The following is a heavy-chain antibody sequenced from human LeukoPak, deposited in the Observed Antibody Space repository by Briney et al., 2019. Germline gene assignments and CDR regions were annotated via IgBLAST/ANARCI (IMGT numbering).Heavy chain of an antibody. CDR3: AKVTYGSGTYGAFDS. CDR2: ISSSTSTI. D-gene: IGHD3-10*01. V-gene: IGHV3-48*01. Sequence: GGSLRLSCAASGFTFSSYSMNWVRQAPGKGLEWVSYISSSTSTIYYADSVKGRFTISRDNSKNTLYLQMNSLRAEDTAVYYCAKVTYGSGTYGAFDSWGQGTLVTVSS. J-gene: IGHJ4*02. CDR1: GFTFSSYS.